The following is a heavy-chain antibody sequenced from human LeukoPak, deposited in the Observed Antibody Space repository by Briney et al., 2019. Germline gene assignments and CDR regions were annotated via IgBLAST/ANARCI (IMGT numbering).Heavy chain of an antibody. CDR2: IYHTGST. CDR3: AREGRWGMKYYFDF. CDR1: GGSFTGHY. J-gene: IGHJ4*02. Sequence: PSETLSLTCNVSGGSFTGHYWSWVRQSPEKGLEWIGQIYHTGSTHYNPSLRSRFAISVDTSKNKFFLNVKSVTAADTAVYYCAREGRWGMKYYFDFWGQGTLVIVSS. V-gene: IGHV4-59*11. D-gene: IGHD4-23*01.